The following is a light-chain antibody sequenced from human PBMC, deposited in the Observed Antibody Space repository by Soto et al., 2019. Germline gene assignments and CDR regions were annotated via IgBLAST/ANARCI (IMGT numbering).Light chain of an antibody. CDR1: QNISIF. Sequence: DIPMTQSPSSLSASVGDRVTITCRASQNISIFLNWYQQKPGKAPKFLIYASSNLQSGVPSRFGGSGSGTDFTLTISSLQPEDFGTYYCQQSYSSPPFTFGPGTKVDLK. CDR3: QQSYSSPPFT. CDR2: ASS. J-gene: IGKJ3*01. V-gene: IGKV1-39*01.